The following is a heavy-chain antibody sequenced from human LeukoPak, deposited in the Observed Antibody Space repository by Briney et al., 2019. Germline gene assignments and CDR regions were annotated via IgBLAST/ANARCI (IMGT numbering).Heavy chain of an antibody. CDR1: GDPIRGYS. Sequence: SETLSLSCTVPGDPIRGYSSNWLRQPPGKGLEWVVYSDYCGSTTYSPCLKCRGTISLETSKRQFSMRLSSVTAADTAVYYCGRVDTSGSVLWGQGTMVTV. CDR2: SDYCGST. V-gene: IGHV4-59*01. CDR3: GRVDTSGSVL. D-gene: IGHD6-19*01. J-gene: IGHJ3*01.